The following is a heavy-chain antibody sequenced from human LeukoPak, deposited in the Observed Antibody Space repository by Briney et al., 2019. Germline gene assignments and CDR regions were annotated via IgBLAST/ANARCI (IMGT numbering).Heavy chain of an antibody. J-gene: IGHJ6*02. CDR3: LRDSSGYPYYYGMDV. D-gene: IGHD3-22*01. CDR2: ISSSSSTI. CDR1: GFTFSSYS. Sequence: PGGSLRLSCAASGFTFSSYSMNWVRQAPGKGLEWVSYISSSSSTIYYADSVKGRFTISRDNAKNSLYLQMNSLRAEDTAVYYCLRDSSGYPYYYGMDVWGQGTTVTVSS. V-gene: IGHV3-48*04.